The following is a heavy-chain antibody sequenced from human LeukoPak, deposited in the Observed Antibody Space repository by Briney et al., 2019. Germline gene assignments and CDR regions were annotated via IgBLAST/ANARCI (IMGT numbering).Heavy chain of an antibody. J-gene: IGHJ4*02. D-gene: IGHD3-22*01. V-gene: IGHV4-59*01. CDR3: ARVFHDSSGYPLDY. Sequence: SETLSLTCTASGGSMSSYYWSWIRQPPGKGLEWIVYTYYSGNTNYNPSLKSRVTISVDTSKNQFSLKVSSVTAADTAVYYCARVFHDSSGYPLDYWGQGTLVTVSS. CDR2: TYYSGNT. CDR1: GGSMSSYY.